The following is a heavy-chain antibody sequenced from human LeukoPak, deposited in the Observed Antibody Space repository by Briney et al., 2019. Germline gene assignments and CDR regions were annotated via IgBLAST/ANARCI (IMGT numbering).Heavy chain of an antibody. V-gene: IGHV3-48*01. D-gene: IGHD6-13*01. CDR3: ARMEYSSSWSFDY. J-gene: IGHJ4*02. CDR2: ISSSSSTI. CDR1: GFTFSSYS. Sequence: GGSLRLSCAASGFTFSSYSMNWVRQAPWKGLEWVSYISSSSSTIYYADSVKGRFTISRDNAKNSLYLQMNSLRAEDTAVYYCARMEYSSSWSFDYWGQGTLVTVSS.